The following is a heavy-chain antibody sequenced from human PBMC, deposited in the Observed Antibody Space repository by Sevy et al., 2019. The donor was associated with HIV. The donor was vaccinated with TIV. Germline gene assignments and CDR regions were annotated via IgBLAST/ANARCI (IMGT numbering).Heavy chain of an antibody. J-gene: IGHJ6*02. Sequence: ASVKVSCKASGGTFSSYAISWVRQAPGQGLEWMGGIIPIFGTANYGQKFQGRVTITADESTSTAYMELSSLRSEDTAVYYCSRDDIVVVVAATSDYYGMDVWGQGTTVTVSS. V-gene: IGHV1-69*13. D-gene: IGHD2-15*01. CDR2: IIPIFGTA. CDR3: SRDDIVVVVAATSDYYGMDV. CDR1: GGTFSSYA.